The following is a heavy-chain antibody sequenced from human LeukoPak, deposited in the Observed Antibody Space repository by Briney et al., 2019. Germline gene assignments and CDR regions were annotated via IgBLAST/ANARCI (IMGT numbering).Heavy chain of an antibody. CDR1: GFTFSTHA. J-gene: IGHJ4*02. Sequence: GGSLRLSCAASGFTFSTHAMTWVRQAPGKGLEWVSLISGGGDITFYGDSVKGRFTISRDNSKNTLYLQMHSVRAEDTAVYYCAARPGEVAVPFDYWGQGSLVTVSS. CDR2: ISGGGDIT. CDR3: AARPGEVAVPFDY. V-gene: IGHV3-23*01. D-gene: IGHD2-21*01.